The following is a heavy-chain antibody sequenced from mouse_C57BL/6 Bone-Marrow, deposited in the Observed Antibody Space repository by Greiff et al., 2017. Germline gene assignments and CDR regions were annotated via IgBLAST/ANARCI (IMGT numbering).Heavy chain of an antibody. Sequence: VQLQQSGAELARPGASVKMSCKASGYSFTSYTMHWVKQRPGQGLEWIGYINPSSGYTKYNQKFKDKATLTADKSSSTAYMQRISLKYEEAAVYYRARGGGFAYWGQGTLVTVSA. V-gene: IGHV1-4*01. CDR2: INPSSGYT. CDR3: ARGGGFAY. CDR1: GYSFTSYT. J-gene: IGHJ3*01.